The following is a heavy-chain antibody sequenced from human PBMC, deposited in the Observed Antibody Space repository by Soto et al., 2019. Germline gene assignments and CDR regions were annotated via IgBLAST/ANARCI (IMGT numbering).Heavy chain of an antibody. V-gene: IGHV3-7*03. D-gene: IGHD2-2*01. CDR2: IKQDGSEK. CDR1: GFTFSSYW. J-gene: IGHJ5*02. CDR3: ARDRLGLPAPLGWFDP. Sequence: PGGSLRLSCAASGFTFSSYWMSWVRQAPGKGLEWVANIKQDGSEKYYVDSVKGRFTISRDNAKNSPYLQMNSLRAEDTAVYYCARDRLGLPAPLGWFDPWGQGTLVTVSS.